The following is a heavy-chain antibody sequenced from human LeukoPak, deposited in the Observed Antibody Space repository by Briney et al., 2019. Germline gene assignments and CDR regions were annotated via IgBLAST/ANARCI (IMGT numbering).Heavy chain of an antibody. CDR1: GFTFRTYW. CDR2: INEDGSIT. CDR3: ARASSSRPGRRYSSGWTTFDY. V-gene: IGHV3-74*01. Sequence: RAGGSLRLSCAVSGFTFRTYWMHWVRQVPGEGLVWVSRINEDGSITNYTDSVKGRFSISRDNAKNTLYLQMNSLRAEDTAVYYCARASSSRPGRRYSSGWTTFDYWGQGTLVTVSS. D-gene: IGHD6-19*01. J-gene: IGHJ4*02.